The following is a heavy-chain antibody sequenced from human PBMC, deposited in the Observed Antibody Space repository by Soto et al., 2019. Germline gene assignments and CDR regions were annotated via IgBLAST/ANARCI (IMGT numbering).Heavy chain of an antibody. Sequence: PSETLSLTCTVSGGSVSSGSYYWSWIRQPPGKGLEWIGYIYYSGSTNYNPSLKSRVTISVDTSKNQFSLKLSSVTAADTAVYYCARVLITGTTTVFDSWGQGTLVTISS. CDR2: IYYSGST. D-gene: IGHD1-20*01. V-gene: IGHV4-61*01. CDR1: GGSVSSGSYY. J-gene: IGHJ4*02. CDR3: ARVLITGTTTVFDS.